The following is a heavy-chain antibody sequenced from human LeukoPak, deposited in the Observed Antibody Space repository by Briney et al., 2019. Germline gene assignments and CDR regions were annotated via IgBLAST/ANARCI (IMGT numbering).Heavy chain of an antibody. J-gene: IGHJ4*02. Sequence: GGSLRLSCAASGFIFSAYSMNWVRQAPGKGLEWVSYISSSGSTTHYADSVKGRFTISRDNAKKSLYLQMNSLRAEDTAVYYCARDNYDSSGYYFDWGQGTLVTVSS. CDR1: GFIFSAYS. CDR2: ISSSGSTT. CDR3: ARDNYDSSGYYFD. V-gene: IGHV3-48*04. D-gene: IGHD3-22*01.